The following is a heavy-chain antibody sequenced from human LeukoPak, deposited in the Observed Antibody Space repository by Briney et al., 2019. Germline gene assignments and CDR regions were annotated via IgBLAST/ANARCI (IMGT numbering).Heavy chain of an antibody. Sequence: SETLSLTCAVYGGSFSGYYWNWIRQPPGKGLEWIGEINHSGSTNYNPSLKSRVTISVDTSKNQFSLKLSSVTAADTAVYYCARRPGIAAAGTHFDYWGQGTLVTVSS. V-gene: IGHV4-34*01. J-gene: IGHJ4*02. CDR3: ARRPGIAAAGTHFDY. CDR1: GGSFSGYY. D-gene: IGHD6-13*01. CDR2: INHSGST.